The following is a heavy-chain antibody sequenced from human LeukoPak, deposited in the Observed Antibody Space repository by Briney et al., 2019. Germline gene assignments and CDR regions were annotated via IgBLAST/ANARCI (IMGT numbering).Heavy chain of an antibody. V-gene: IGHV3-23*01. CDR3: AKGRYLYYYYMDV. CDR1: GFTFSSYD. D-gene: IGHD3-16*02. Sequence: GGSLRLSCAACGFTFSSYDMHWVRQAPGKGLEWVSAISGSGGSTYYADSVKGRFTISRDNSKNTLYLQMNSLRAEDTAVYYCAKGRYLYYYYMDVWGKGTTVTVSS. J-gene: IGHJ6*03. CDR2: ISGSGGST.